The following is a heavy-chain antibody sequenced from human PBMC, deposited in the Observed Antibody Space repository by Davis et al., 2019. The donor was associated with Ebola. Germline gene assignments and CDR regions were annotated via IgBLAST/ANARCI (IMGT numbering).Heavy chain of an antibody. CDR1: GYTFTSYA. V-gene: IGHV1-3*01. J-gene: IGHJ4*02. Sequence: ASVKVSCKASGYTFTSYAMHWVRQAPGQRLEWMGWINAGNGNTKYSQKFQGRVTMTRDTSTSTVYMELSSLRSEDTAVYYCAREAYDSSGYYSPDFDYWGQGTLVTVSS. CDR2: INAGNGNT. D-gene: IGHD3-22*01. CDR3: AREAYDSSGYYSPDFDY.